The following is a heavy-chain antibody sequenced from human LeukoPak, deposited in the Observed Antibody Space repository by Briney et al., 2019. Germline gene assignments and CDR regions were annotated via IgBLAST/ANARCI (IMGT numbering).Heavy chain of an antibody. CDR1: GFTFSSYA. J-gene: IGHJ4*02. D-gene: IGHD2-15*01. V-gene: IGHV3-23*01. CDR3: AKSGLNRFDY. CDR2: ISGSGRGGST. Sequence: GGSLRLSCAASGFTFSSYAMSWVRQAPGKGLEWVSNISGSGRGGSTYYADSVKGRFTISRDNSKNTLYLQMNSLRVEDTAVYYCAKSGLNRFDYWGQGTLVTVSS.